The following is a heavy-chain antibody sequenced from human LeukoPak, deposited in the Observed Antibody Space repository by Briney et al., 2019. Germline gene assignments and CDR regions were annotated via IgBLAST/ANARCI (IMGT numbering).Heavy chain of an antibody. CDR2: VYHNGDANYNA. CDR3: ARSSEQQLVRQLDY. Sequence: SETLSLTCTVSGDSISGYYWNWIRQPPGKGPEWIGYVYHNGDANYNANYIPSLKSRLTISVDTSKNHFILRLSSVTAADTAVYYCARSSEQQLVRQLDYWGQGTLVTVSS. V-gene: IGHV4-59*01. D-gene: IGHD6-13*01. J-gene: IGHJ4*02. CDR1: GDSISGYY.